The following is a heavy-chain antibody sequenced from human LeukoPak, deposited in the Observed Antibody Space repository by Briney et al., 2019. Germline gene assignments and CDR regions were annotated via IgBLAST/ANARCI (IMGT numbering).Heavy chain of an antibody. J-gene: IGHJ3*02. Sequence: ASVKVSFKGGGYSFPRYGISWVGHAPGQGLAGMALIGACNGNTDYAQKLHGRVTMTTDTSTSTAYMELRSLRSDDTAVYYCARARYLTGSRDDAFDIWGQGTVVTVSS. CDR2: IGACNGNT. V-gene: IGHV1-18*01. CDR3: ARARYLTGSRDDAFDI. D-gene: IGHD1-26*01. CDR1: GYSFPRYG.